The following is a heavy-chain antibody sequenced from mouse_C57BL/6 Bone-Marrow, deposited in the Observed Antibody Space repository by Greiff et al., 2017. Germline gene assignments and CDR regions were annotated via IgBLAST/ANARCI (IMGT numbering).Heavy chain of an antibody. Sequence: VQLQQSGPELVKPGASVKMSCKASGYTFTDYNMHWVKQSHGKGLEWIGYINPNNGGTSYNQKFKGKATLTVNKSSSTAYMELRSLTSEDSAVYYCARPKLGRYAMDYWGQGTSVTVSS. CDR1: GYTFTDYN. D-gene: IGHD4-1*01. CDR3: ARPKLGRYAMDY. V-gene: IGHV1-22*01. J-gene: IGHJ4*01. CDR2: INPNNGGT.